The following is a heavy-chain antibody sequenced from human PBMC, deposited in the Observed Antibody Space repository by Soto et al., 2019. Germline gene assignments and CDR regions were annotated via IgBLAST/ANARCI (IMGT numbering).Heavy chain of an antibody. CDR1: GGSISSYY. V-gene: IGHV4-59*08. CDR2: IYYSGTT. J-gene: IGHJ2*01. Sequence: QVQLQESRPGLVKPSETLSLTCTVSGGSISSYYWSWIRQPPGKGLEWIGYIYYSGTTNYKPSLTSRVTISVETSTMQSPLKLSSVTAADTAVYYSATFNWYFDLWGRGTLVTVSS. CDR3: ATFNWYFDL. D-gene: IGHD3-3*02.